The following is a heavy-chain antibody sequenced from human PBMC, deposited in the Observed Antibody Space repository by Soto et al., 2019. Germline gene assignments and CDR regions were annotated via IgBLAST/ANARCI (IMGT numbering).Heavy chain of an antibody. D-gene: IGHD5-18*01. CDR2: ISGSGSGGST. Sequence: GGSLRLSCAASGLTFSSYAMSWVRQAPGKGLEWVSGISGSGSGGSTYYADSVKGRFTISRDNSKNTLYLQMNSLRAEDTAIYFCAKDANTAMASYFDYWGQGTLVTVSS. V-gene: IGHV3-23*01. CDR3: AKDANTAMASYFDY. J-gene: IGHJ4*02. CDR1: GLTFSSYA.